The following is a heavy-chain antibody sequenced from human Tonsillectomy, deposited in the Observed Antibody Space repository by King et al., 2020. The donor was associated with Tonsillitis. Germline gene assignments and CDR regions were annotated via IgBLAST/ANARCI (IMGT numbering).Heavy chain of an antibody. V-gene: IGHV3-33*01. CDR2: IWYDGSNR. J-gene: IGHJ6*02. D-gene: IGHD3-10*01. CDR3: AREHPKLWFGEFSHGMDV. Sequence: VQLVESGGGVVQPGRSLRLSCAASGFTFSNYGMHWVRQAPGKGLEWVAVIWYDGSNRYYADSVKGRFTISRDNSKNTLYLQMISLRAEDTAVYYCAREHPKLWFGEFSHGMDVWGQGTTVTVSS. CDR1: GFTFSNYG.